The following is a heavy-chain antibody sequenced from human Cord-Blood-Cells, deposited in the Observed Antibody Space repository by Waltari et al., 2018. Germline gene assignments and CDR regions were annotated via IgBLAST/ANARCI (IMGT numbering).Heavy chain of an antibody. CDR1: GFIFSSFG. J-gene: IGHJ3*02. Sequence: QVQLVESGGGVVQPGWSLRLSCAAFGFIFSSFGMRGVGQAPGKGLEWVAVISYDGSNKYYADSVKGRFTISRDNSKNTLYLQMNSLRAEDTAVYYCAKSGEDAFDIWGQGTMVTVSS. CDR3: AKSGEDAFDI. D-gene: IGHD3-10*01. CDR2: ISYDGSNK. V-gene: IGHV3-30*18.